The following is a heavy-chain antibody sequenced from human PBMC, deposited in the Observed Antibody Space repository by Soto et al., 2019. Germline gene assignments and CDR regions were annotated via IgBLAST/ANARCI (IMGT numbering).Heavy chain of an antibody. CDR3: AREVAAAYDYGKEV. CDR1: GFTVSSNY. J-gene: IGHJ6*04. V-gene: IGHV3-53*01. D-gene: IGHD6-13*01. CDR2: IYSGVST. Sequence: PGGSLRLSCAASGFTVSSNYMSWVRQDPGKGLEWVSVIYSGVSTYYAESVKGRFTISRDNSKNTLYLQMNSLRAEDTAVYYCAREVAAAYDYGKEVWGNGKPVIVSA.